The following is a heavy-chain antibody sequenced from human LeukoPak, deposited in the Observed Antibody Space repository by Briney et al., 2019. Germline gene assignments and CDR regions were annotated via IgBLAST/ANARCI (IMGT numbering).Heavy chain of an antibody. CDR2: INHSGST. CDR1: GVSISSYY. D-gene: IGHD3-3*01. CDR3: ARLRITIFGVVSPTNSRVVWFDP. Sequence: SETLSLTCTVSGVSISSYYWSWIRQPPGKGLEWIGEINHSGSTNYNPSLKSRVTISVDTSKNQFSLKLSSVTAADTAVYYCARLRITIFGVVSPTNSRVVWFDPWGQGTLVTVSS. V-gene: IGHV4-34*01. J-gene: IGHJ5*02.